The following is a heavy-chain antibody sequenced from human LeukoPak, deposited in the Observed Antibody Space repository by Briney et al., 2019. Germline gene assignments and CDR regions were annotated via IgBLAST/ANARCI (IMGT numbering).Heavy chain of an antibody. CDR2: IIPIFGTA. D-gene: IGHD3-16*01. CDR1: GGTFSSYA. J-gene: IGHJ3*02. V-gene: IGHV1-69*05. CDR3: ARVPRSWGAFDI. Sequence: SVKVSCKASGGTFSSYAISWVRQAPGQGLEWMGGIIPIFGTANYAQKFQGRVTITTDESTSTAYMELSSLRSEDTAVYYCARVPRSWGAFDIWGQGTMVTVPS.